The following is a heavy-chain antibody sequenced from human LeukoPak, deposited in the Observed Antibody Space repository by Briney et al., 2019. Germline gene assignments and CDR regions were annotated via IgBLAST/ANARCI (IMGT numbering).Heavy chain of an antibody. Sequence: GGPLRLSCAASGFTFSSYAMSWVRQAPGKGLEWVSAISGSGGSTYYADSVKGRFTISRDNSKNTLYLQMNSLRAEDTAVYYCAKGNYYDSSGYYRYYFDYWGQGTLVTVSS. CDR1: GFTFSSYA. CDR3: AKGNYYDSSGYYRYYFDY. J-gene: IGHJ4*02. V-gene: IGHV3-23*01. CDR2: ISGSGGST. D-gene: IGHD3-22*01.